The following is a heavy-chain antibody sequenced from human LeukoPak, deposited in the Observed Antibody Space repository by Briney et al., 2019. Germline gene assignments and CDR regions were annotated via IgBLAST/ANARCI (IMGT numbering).Heavy chain of an antibody. J-gene: IGHJ4*02. CDR1: GGSFSGYY. CDR2: IYYSGST. Sequence: SETLSLTCAVYGGSFSGYYWSWIRQPPGKGLEWIGSIYYSGSTYYNPSLKSRVTISVDTSKNQFSLKLSSVTAADTAVYYCARGSVYGTLFDYWGQGTLVTVSS. CDR3: ARGSVYGTLFDY. V-gene: IGHV4-34*01. D-gene: IGHD2-8*01.